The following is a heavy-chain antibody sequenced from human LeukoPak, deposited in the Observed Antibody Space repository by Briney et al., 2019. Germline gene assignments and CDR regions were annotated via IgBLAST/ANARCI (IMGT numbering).Heavy chain of an antibody. CDR2: ISGSGGST. D-gene: IGHD3-16*01. J-gene: IGHJ6*03. Sequence: GGSLRLSCAASGFTFSSYAMSWVRQAPGKGLDWVSAISGSGGSTYYADSVKGRFTISRDNSKNTLYLQMNSLRAEDTAVYYCAKGGRYGLIYYYYMDVWGKGTTVTVSS. CDR3: AKGGRYGLIYYYYMDV. V-gene: IGHV3-23*01. CDR1: GFTFSSYA.